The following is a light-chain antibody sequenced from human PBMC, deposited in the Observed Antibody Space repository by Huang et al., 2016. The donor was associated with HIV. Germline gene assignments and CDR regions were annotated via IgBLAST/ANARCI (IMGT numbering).Light chain of an antibody. J-gene: IGKJ1*01. CDR3: LQDHNYPRT. V-gene: IGKV1-6*01. CDR2: GAS. Sequence: AIQMTQSPSSLSASVGDRVTITCRASQGITDDLAWYQQNQGKAPNLLISGASTLRGGVPSRFSGSGSGTEFTLTISSLQPEDYSTYYCLQDHNYPRTFGQGTKVEI. CDR1: QGITDD.